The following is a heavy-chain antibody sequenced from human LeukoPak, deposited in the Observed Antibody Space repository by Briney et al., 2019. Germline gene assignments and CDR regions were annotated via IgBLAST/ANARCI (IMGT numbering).Heavy chain of an antibody. Sequence: GASVKVSCKASGYTFTGYYMHWVRQALGQGLEWMGWINPNSGGTNYAQKFQGRVTMTRDTSISTAYMELSRLRSDDTAVYYCARLDRYDYYYGMDVWGQGTTVTVSS. CDR3: ARLDRYDYYYGMDV. J-gene: IGHJ6*02. CDR1: GYTFTGYY. D-gene: IGHD5-12*01. V-gene: IGHV1-2*02. CDR2: INPNSGGT.